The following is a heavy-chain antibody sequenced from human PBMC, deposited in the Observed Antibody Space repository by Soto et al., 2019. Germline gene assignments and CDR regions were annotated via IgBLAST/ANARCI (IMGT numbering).Heavy chain of an antibody. Sequence: SVKVSCKASGGTFSSYAISWVRQAPGQGLEWMGGIIPIFGTANYAQKFQGRVTITADKSTSTAYMELSSLRSEDTAVYYCARGSTGVFHAFWSGYPTSYYYYYGMDVWG. CDR1: GGTFSSYA. J-gene: IGHJ6*02. D-gene: IGHD3-3*01. CDR2: IIPIFGTA. CDR3: ARGSTGVFHAFWSGYPTSYYYYYGMDV. V-gene: IGHV1-69*06.